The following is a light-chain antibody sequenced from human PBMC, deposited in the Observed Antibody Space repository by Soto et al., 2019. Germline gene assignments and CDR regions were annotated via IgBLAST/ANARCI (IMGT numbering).Light chain of an antibody. CDR2: GAS. CDR1: QSVSSN. J-gene: IGKJ4*01. V-gene: IGKV3-15*01. CDR3: QQYNKWPLT. Sequence: IVMTQSPATLSVSPGERATLSCSASQSVSSNLAWYQQKLGQAPRLLFYGASTRATGIPARFSGSGSGTEFTLTISSLQSEDFAVYYCQQYNKWPLTFGGGTKVDI.